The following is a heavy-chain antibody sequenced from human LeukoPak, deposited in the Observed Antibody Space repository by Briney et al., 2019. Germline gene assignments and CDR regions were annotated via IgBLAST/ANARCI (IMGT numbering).Heavy chain of an antibody. Sequence: SETLSLTCTVSGGSISSHYWSWIRQPPGKGLEWIGYIYYSGSTNYNPSLKSRVTISVDTSKNQFSLKLSSVTAADTAVYYCARRVDYDFWSGYYMLEDWGQGTLVTVSS. D-gene: IGHD3-3*01. CDR1: GGSISSHY. V-gene: IGHV4-59*11. CDR3: ARRVDYDFWSGYYMLED. J-gene: IGHJ4*02. CDR2: IYYSGST.